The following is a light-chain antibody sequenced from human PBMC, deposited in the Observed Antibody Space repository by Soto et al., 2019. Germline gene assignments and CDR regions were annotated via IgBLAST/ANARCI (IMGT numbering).Light chain of an antibody. J-gene: IGKJ1*01. Sequence: PGERATLSCRASPSLRCGALACYQQIPGQAPGLLIYGASSRATGIPDGFSGSGSGTDFNLTVSRLAPVDFAVYYCHQYGTSPRTFGQGTKVEIK. CDR3: HQYGTSPRT. CDR1: PSLRCGA. CDR2: GAS. V-gene: IGKV3-20*01.